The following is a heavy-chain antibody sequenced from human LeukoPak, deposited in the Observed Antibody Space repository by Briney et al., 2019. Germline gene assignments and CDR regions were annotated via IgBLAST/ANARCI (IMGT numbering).Heavy chain of an antibody. V-gene: IGHV1-3*01. D-gene: IGHD2-2*01. CDR2: INAGNGNT. CDR1: GYTFTNYA. Sequence: ASVKVSCKASGYTFTNYAMHWVRQAPGQRLEWMGWINAGNGNTKYSQKFQGRVTITRDTSASTAYMELSSLRSEDTAVYYCARGALRALYCSSTSCPDWFDPWGQGTLVTVSS. CDR3: ARGALRALYCSSTSCPDWFDP. J-gene: IGHJ5*02.